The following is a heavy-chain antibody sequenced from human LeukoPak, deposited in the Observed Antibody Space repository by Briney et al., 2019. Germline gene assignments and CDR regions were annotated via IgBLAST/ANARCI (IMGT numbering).Heavy chain of an antibody. CDR2: ISSSGSTI. CDR3: ARDLITGGYSYGFDY. V-gene: IGHV3-48*01. J-gene: IGHJ4*02. CDR1: GFTFSSYS. Sequence: PGGSLRLSCAASGFTFSSYSMNWVRQAPGKGLEWVSYISSSGSTIYYADSVKGRFTISRDNAKNSLYLQMNSLRAEDTAVYYCARDLITGGYSYGFDYWGQGTLVTVSS. D-gene: IGHD5-18*01.